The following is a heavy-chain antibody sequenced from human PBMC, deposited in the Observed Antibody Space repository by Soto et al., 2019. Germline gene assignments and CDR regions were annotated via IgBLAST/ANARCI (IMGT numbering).Heavy chain of an antibody. D-gene: IGHD3-22*01. CDR3: VKARYYDSSGPDAFDI. CDR1: GFTFSSYA. V-gene: IGHV3-64D*06. J-gene: IGHJ3*02. CDR2: ISSSGGST. Sequence: PGGSLRLSCAASGFTFSSYAMSWVRQAPGKGLEYVSAISSSGGSTYYADSVKGRFTISRDNSKNTLYLQMSSLRAEDTAVYYCVKARYYDSSGPDAFDIWGQGTMVTVSS.